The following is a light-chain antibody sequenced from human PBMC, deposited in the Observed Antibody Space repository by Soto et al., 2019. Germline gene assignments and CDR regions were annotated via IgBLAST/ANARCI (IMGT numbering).Light chain of an antibody. V-gene: IGKV3-15*01. J-gene: IGKJ5*01. CDR1: QSIDIN. CDR3: QHYNDWLIT. CDR2: GAS. Sequence: EIVMTQSPATLSVSPGERVTLSCRASQSIDINLAWYQQKSGQAPRLLVYGASARATDVPARFSGSGSGTEFTLNISSLQSEDFAVYCCQHYNDWLITFGQGTRLEIK.